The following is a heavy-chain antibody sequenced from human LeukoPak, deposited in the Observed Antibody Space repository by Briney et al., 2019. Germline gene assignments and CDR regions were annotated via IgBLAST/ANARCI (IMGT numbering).Heavy chain of an antibody. CDR1: GFTFSSYE. Sequence: PGGSLRLSCAASGFTFSSYEMNWVRQAPGKGLEWVSYISSSGSTIYYADSVKGRFTISRDNAKNSLYLQMNSLRAEDTAVYYCARELVVVATLFDYWGQGTPVTVSS. D-gene: IGHD2-15*01. V-gene: IGHV3-48*03. J-gene: IGHJ4*02. CDR3: ARELVVVATLFDY. CDR2: ISSSGSTI.